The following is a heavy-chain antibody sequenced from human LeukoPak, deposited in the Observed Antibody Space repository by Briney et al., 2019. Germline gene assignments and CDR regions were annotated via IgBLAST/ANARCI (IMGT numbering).Heavy chain of an antibody. V-gene: IGHV4-4*07. CDR2: IYTSGSI. D-gene: IGHD3-22*01. CDR3: ARVRLSSSGYSDDAFDI. Sequence: SETLSLTCTVSGGSISSYYWSWIRQPAGKGLEWIGRIYTSGSINYNPSLKSRVTMSVDTTYNPSLKSRVTMSVDTSKNQFSLKLSSVTAADTAVYYCARVRLSSSGYSDDAFDIWGQGTMVTVSS. CDR1: GGSISSYY. J-gene: IGHJ3*02.